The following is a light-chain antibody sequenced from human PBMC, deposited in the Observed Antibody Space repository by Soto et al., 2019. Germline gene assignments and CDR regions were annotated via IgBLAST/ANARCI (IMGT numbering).Light chain of an antibody. CDR1: QSVSSY. V-gene: IGKV3-20*01. J-gene: IGKJ1*01. Sequence: EIVVTQSPATLSLSPGERATLSCRASQSVSSYLAWYQQKPGQAPRLLISGASSRAADIPDRFSGSGSGTDFTLTINRLEPEDFAVYYCQQYDSSPRTFGQGTKADNK. CDR3: QQYDSSPRT. CDR2: GAS.